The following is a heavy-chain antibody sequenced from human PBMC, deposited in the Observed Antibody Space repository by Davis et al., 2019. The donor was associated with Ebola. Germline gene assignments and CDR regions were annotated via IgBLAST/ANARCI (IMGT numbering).Heavy chain of an antibody. CDR3: AKDEGSSWFNSYYYYGMDV. Sequence: GESLKISCAASGFTFSSYGMHWVRQAPGKGLEWVAVISYDGSNKYYADSVKGRFTISRDNSKNTLYLQMNSLRAEDTAVYYCAKDEGSSWFNSYYYYGMDVWGQGTTVTVSS. CDR2: ISYDGSNK. J-gene: IGHJ6*02. CDR1: GFTFSSYG. D-gene: IGHD6-13*01. V-gene: IGHV3-30*18.